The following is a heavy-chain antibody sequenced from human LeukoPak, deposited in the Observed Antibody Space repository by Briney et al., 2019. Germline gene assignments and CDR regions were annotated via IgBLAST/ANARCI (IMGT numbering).Heavy chain of an antibody. J-gene: IGHJ4*02. CDR2: TYYSSKWYN. Sequence: SQTLSLTCAISGDSVSSNSVAWNWIRQSPSRGLEWLGTTYYSSKWYNDYAVSVKGRVTINPDTSKNQFSLQLSSVTPEDTAVHYCARGWLRSSFDLWGQGTLVTVSS. D-gene: IGHD5-12*01. V-gene: IGHV6-1*01. CDR3: ARGWLRSSFDL. CDR1: GDSVSSNSVA.